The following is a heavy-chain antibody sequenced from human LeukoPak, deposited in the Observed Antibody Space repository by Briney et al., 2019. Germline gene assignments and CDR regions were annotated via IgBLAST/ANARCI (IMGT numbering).Heavy chain of an antibody. Sequence: SETLSLTCTVSGVSISAYHWTWIRQPAGKRLEWIGRIYANGITSYNPSLKSRVIISVDTSKNQFSLKLSSVTAADTAVYYCSRRGSDGIYYYYYMDVWGKGTTVTVSS. J-gene: IGHJ6*03. CDR1: GVSISAYH. D-gene: IGHD3-10*01. V-gene: IGHV4-4*07. CDR3: SRRGSDGIYYYYYMDV. CDR2: IYANGIT.